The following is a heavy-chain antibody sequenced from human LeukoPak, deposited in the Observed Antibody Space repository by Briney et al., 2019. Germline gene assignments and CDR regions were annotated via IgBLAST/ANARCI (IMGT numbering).Heavy chain of an antibody. D-gene: IGHD2-2*01. V-gene: IGHV4-34*01. CDR2: INHSGST. CDR1: GGSFSGYY. CDR3: VRGGGSIVVVPAAKRYNWFDP. J-gene: IGHJ5*02. Sequence: SETLSLTCAVYGGSFSGYYWSWIRQPPGKGLEWIGEINHSGSTNYNPSLKSRVTISVDTSKNQFSLKLSSVTAADTAVYYCVRGGGSIVVVPAAKRYNWFDPWGQGTLVTVSS.